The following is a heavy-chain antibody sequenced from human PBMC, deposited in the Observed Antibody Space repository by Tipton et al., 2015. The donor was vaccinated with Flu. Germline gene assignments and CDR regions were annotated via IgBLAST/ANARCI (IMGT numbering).Heavy chain of an antibody. CDR1: GYSISSGYY. CDR2: IYHSGST. Sequence: GLVKPSETLSLTCAVSGYSISSGYYWGWIRQPPGKGLEWIGSIYHSGSTYYNPSLKSRVTISVDTSKNQFSLKLSSVTAADTAVYYCARAHDSSGYYFPLPFDYWGQGTLVTVSS. CDR3: ARAHDSSGYYFPLPFDY. V-gene: IGHV4-38-2*01. D-gene: IGHD3-22*01. J-gene: IGHJ4*02.